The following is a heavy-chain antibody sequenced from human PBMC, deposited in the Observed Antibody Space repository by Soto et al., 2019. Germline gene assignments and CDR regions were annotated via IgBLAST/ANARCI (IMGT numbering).Heavy chain of an antibody. CDR1: GGSISSYY. D-gene: IGHD3-3*01. V-gene: IGHV4-59*01. Sequence: SETLSLTCTVSGGSISSYYWSWIRKPPAKGLEWIGYIYNSGSTNYNHSLKSRVTISVDTSKNQFSLKLNSMTAADTAVYYCARYYDFWSGYYTAWFDPWGQGTLVTVSS. J-gene: IGHJ5*02. CDR2: IYNSGST. CDR3: ARYYDFWSGYYTAWFDP.